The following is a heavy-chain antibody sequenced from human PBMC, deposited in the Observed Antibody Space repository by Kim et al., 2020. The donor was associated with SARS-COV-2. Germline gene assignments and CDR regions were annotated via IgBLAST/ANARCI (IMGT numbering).Heavy chain of an antibody. Sequence: GGSLRLPCTASGFTFGDYAMSWFRQAPGKGLEWVGFIRSKAYGGTTEYAASVKGRFTISRDDSKSIAYLQMNSLKTEDTAVYYCTSRFDWHNPLDAFDIWGQGTMVTVSS. CDR2: IRSKAYGGTT. CDR1: GFTFGDYA. CDR3: TSRFDWHNPLDAFDI. V-gene: IGHV3-49*03. D-gene: IGHD3-9*01. J-gene: IGHJ3*02.